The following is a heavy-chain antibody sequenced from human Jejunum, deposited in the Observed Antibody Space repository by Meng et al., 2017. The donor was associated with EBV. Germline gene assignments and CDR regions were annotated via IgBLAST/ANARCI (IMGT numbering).Heavy chain of an antibody. CDR3: ARTYYYDSSGYAPFDY. Sequence: QLRLQESGPGLVKPPEPLSLTCIVSGGSISSSSYYWGWIRQPQGKGLEWIGSIYYSGSTYYNPSLKSRVTISVDTSKNQFSLKLSSVTAADTAVYYCARTYYYDSSGYAPFDYWGQGTLVTASS. CDR2: IYYSGST. D-gene: IGHD3-22*01. V-gene: IGHV4-39*07. CDR1: GGSISSSSYY. J-gene: IGHJ4*02.